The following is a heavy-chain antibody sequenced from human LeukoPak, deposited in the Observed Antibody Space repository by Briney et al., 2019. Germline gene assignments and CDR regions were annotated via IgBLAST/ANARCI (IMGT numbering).Heavy chain of an antibody. J-gene: IGHJ4*02. Sequence: GGSLRLSCAASGFTFSSYAMSWVRQAPGKGLEWVSAISGSGGSTYYADSVKGRFTISRDNSKNTLYLQMNSLRAEDTAVYYCAKDEDILVVVAAAHAYCGRGPLATVSS. CDR1: GFTFSSYA. D-gene: IGHD2-15*01. CDR3: AKDEDILVVVAAAHAY. V-gene: IGHV3-23*01. CDR2: ISGSGGST.